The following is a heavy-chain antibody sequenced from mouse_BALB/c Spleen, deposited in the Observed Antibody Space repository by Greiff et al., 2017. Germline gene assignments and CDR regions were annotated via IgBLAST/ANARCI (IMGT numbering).Heavy chain of an antibody. D-gene: IGHD2-1*01. J-gene: IGHJ4*01. CDR2: IWAGGST. V-gene: IGHV2-9*02. CDR1: GFSLTSYG. Sequence: VKLMESGPGLVAPSQSLSITCTVSGFSLTSYGVHWVRQPPGKGLEWLGVIWAGGSTNYNSALMSRLSISKDNSKSQVFLKMNSLQTDDTAMYYCARDGAPGNYDAMDYWGQGTSVTVSS. CDR3: ARDGAPGNYDAMDY.